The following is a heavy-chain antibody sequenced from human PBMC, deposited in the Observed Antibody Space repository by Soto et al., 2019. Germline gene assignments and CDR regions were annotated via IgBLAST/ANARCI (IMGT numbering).Heavy chain of an antibody. D-gene: IGHD3-3*01. V-gene: IGHV3-30-3*01. Sequence: QVQLVESGGGVVQPGRSLRLSCAASGFTFSSYAMHWVRQAPGKGLEWVAVISYDGSNKYYADSVKGRFTISRDNSKNTLYLQMNSLRAEDTAVYYCARGGVVSAFDHWGQGTLVTVSS. CDR2: ISYDGSNK. CDR3: ARGGVVSAFDH. J-gene: IGHJ4*02. CDR1: GFTFSSYA.